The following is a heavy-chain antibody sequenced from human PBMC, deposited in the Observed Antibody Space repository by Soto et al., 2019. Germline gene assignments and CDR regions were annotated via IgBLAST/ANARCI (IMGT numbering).Heavy chain of an antibody. CDR1: GFTFSSYW. CDR3: ARLPKKGSSSWDRRPIPDDYFDY. Sequence: GGSLRLSCAASGFTFSSYWMSWVRQAPGKGLEWVANIKQDGSEKYYVDSVKGRFTISRDNAKNSLYLQMNSLRAEDTAVYYCARLPKKGSSSWDRRPIPDDYFDYWGQGTLVTVSS. V-gene: IGHV3-7*01. CDR2: IKQDGSEK. J-gene: IGHJ4*02. D-gene: IGHD6-13*01.